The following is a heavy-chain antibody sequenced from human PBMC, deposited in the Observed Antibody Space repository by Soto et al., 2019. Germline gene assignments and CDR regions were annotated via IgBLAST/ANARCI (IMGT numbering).Heavy chain of an antibody. Sequence: PGESLKISCKGSGYSFTNNLISCVRQMPGKGLEWMVRIDPRDSYTNYSPSFQGHVTISVDKSDNTSYLQWNSLRASDSAMYFCARSYCLPNSCYNEYFDYWGRGTLVTVSS. V-gene: IGHV5-10-1*01. J-gene: IGHJ4*01. CDR3: ARSYCLPNSCYNEYFDY. CDR2: IDPRDSYT. D-gene: IGHD2-2*02. CDR1: GYSFTNNL.